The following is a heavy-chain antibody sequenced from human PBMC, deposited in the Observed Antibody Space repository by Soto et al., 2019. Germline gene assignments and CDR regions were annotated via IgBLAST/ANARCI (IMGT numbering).Heavy chain of an antibody. Sequence: QVRLVESGGGVVQPGRSLRLSCAASGFNFGVFGMHWVRRAPGKGLEWLSVLSYEGSEKYYADSVRGRFTISRDNSKNTLFLQMDSLRVDDTGVYYCALTRRSSLLEVAGPGFEYWGQETLVTVS. CDR2: LSYEGSEK. CDR3: ALTRRSSLLEVAGPGFEY. D-gene: IGHD6-19*01. CDR1: GFNFGVFG. J-gene: IGHJ4*02. V-gene: IGHV3-30*03.